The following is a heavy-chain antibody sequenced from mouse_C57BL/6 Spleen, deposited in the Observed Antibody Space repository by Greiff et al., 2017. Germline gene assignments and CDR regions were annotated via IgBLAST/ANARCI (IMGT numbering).Heavy chain of an antibody. V-gene: IGHV1-82*01. J-gene: IGHJ1*03. CDR2: INPGDGDT. D-gene: IGHD1-1*01. CDR3: ARIMTTVVARYFCV. CDR1: GYAFSSSW. Sequence: VQLQQSGPELVKPGASVKISCKASGYAFSSSWMNWVKQRPGKGLEWIGRINPGDGDTNYNGKFKGKATLTADKSSSTVYMQLSSLTSEDSAVYFCARIMTTVVARYFCVWGTGTTVTVSS.